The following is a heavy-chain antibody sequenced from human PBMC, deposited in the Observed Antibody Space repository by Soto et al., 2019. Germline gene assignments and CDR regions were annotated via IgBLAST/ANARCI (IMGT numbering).Heavy chain of an antibody. Sequence: EVQLLESGGGLVQPGGSLRLSCAASGFTFSSYAMSWVRQAPGKGLEWVSAISGSGGSTYYADSVKGRFTISRDNSKNTLYLQMNSLRAEDTAVYYCAKVGVAVAGTGGFFFDYWGQGTLVTVSS. D-gene: IGHD6-19*01. V-gene: IGHV3-23*01. CDR1: GFTFSSYA. CDR2: ISGSGGST. CDR3: AKVGVAVAGTGGFFFDY. J-gene: IGHJ4*02.